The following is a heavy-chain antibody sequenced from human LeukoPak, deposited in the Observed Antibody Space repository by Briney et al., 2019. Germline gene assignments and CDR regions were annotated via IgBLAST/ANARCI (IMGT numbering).Heavy chain of an antibody. V-gene: IGHV3-30*01. D-gene: IGHD3-22*01. CDR1: GFIFSAYA. CDR2: ISSDGSNE. CDR3: ARDPGNYYDSSGFYYG. Sequence: GRSLRLSCAASGFIFSAYAMHWVRQAPGKGLEWVAVISSDGSNEYYADFVKGRFTISRDNSKNTLYLQMNSLRPEDTAVYYCARDPGNYYDSSGFYYGWGQGTLVTVSS. J-gene: IGHJ4*02.